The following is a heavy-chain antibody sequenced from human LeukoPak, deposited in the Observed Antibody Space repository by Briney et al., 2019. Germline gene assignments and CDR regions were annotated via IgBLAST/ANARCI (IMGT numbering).Heavy chain of an antibody. J-gene: IGHJ4*02. CDR1: GGSFSGYY. V-gene: IGHV4-34*01. Sequence: SETLSLTCTVFGGSFSGYYWSWIRQPPGKGLEWIGEINHSGSTNNNPSLKSRVTISVDTSKNQFSLKLSSVTAADTAVYYCASYSSGWYRRPYFDYWGQGTLVTVSS. CDR2: INHSGST. CDR3: ASYSSGWYRRPYFDY. D-gene: IGHD6-19*01.